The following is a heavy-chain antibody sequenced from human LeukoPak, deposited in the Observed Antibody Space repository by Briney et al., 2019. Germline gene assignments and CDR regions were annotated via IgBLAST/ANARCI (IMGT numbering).Heavy chain of an antibody. CDR2: INPNSGGT. J-gene: IGHJ5*02. CDR1: GYTFTGYY. D-gene: IGHD2-2*02. V-gene: IGHV1-2*02. CDR3: ARAPYCSSTSCYTPLDWFDP. Sequence: ASVKVSCKASGYTFTGYYMHWVRQAPGQGLEWMGWINPNSGGTNYAQKFQGRVTMTRDTSISTAYMELSRLRSDDTAVYYCARAPYCSSTSCYTPLDWFDPWGQGTLVTVSS.